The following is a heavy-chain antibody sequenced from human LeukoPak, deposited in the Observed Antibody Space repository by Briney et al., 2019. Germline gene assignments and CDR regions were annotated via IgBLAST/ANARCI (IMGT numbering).Heavy chain of an antibody. J-gene: IGHJ4*02. CDR2: INSPGTTM. CDR1: GFPFNDFS. D-gene: IGHD4-11*01. CDR3: ARDVGGMTTDFYFDY. Sequence: GGSLRLSCAASGFPFNDFSMNWIRQAPGKGLEWVSYINSPGTTMSYADSVKGRFTISRDNAKTSLFLQMNSLRAEDTAVYYCARDVGGMTTDFYFDYWGRGTRVTVSS. V-gene: IGHV3-11*01.